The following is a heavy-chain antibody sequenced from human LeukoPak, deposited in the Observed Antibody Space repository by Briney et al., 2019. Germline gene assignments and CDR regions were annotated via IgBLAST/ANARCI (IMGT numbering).Heavy chain of an antibody. D-gene: IGHD5-12*01. CDR2: IWDDGITK. CDR1: GVTFSTYS. Sequence: GGSLRLSCAASGVTFSTYSMNWVRQAPGKGLEWLAVIWDDGITKHYADSVKGRFTISRDNSKNTLYLQMNSLRAEDTAVYYCARGKASGGYSGYGLDAFDIWGQGTMVTVSS. V-gene: IGHV3-33*08. J-gene: IGHJ3*02. CDR3: ARGKASGGYSGYGLDAFDI.